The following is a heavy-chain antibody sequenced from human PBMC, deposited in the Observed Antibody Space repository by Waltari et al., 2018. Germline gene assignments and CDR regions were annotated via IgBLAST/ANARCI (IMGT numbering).Heavy chain of an antibody. CDR3: AREKVGELVLPGGFDY. CDR2: ISSSSSYI. D-gene: IGHD1-26*01. CDR1: GFTFSSYS. V-gene: IGHV3-21*01. Sequence: EVQLVESGGGLVKPGGSLRLSCAASGFTFSSYSMTWVRQAPGKGLEWVSSISSSSSYIYYADSVKGRFTISRDNAKNSLYLQMNSLRAEDTAVYYCAREKVGELVLPGGFDYWGQGTLVTVSS. J-gene: IGHJ4*02.